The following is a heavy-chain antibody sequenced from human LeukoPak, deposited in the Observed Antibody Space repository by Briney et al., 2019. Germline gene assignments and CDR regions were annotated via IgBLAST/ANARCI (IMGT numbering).Heavy chain of an antibody. J-gene: IGHJ5*02. CDR3: ARSSSNWFDP. CDR1: GYTFTTYW. D-gene: IGHD2-2*01. V-gene: IGHV5-51*01. CDR2: IFPGDSDT. Sequence: GESLKISCKGSGYTFTTYWIAWVRQMPGKGLEWMGIIFPGDSDTRYSPSFQGQVTISADRSTAYLQWSSLKASDTAMYYCARSSSNWFDPWGQGTLVTVSS.